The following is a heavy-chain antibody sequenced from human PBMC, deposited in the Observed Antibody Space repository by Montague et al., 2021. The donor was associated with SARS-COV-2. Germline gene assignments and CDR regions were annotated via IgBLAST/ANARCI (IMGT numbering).Heavy chain of an antibody. CDR3: ARLVETYYYYYGMDV. Sequence: SETLSLTCTVSGGSISSSSYYWGWICQPPGKGLEWIGSIYYSGSTYYNPSLKSRVTISVDTSKNQFSLKLSSVTAADTAVYYCARLVETYYYYYGMDVWGQGTTVTVSS. CDR2: IYYSGST. J-gene: IGHJ6*02. CDR1: GGSISSSSYY. V-gene: IGHV4-39*01. D-gene: IGHD4-23*01.